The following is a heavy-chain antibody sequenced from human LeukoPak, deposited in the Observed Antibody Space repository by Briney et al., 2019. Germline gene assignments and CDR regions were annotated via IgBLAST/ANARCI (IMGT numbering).Heavy chain of an antibody. J-gene: IGHJ6*02. V-gene: IGHV4-34*01. CDR2: INHSGST. CDR3: ARDRIAAAGTDPHYYYYYGMDV. Sequence: KSSETLSLTCAVYGGSFSGYYWSWIRQPPGKGLEWIGEINHSGSTNYNPSLKSRVTISVDTSKNQFSLKLSSVTAADTAVYYCARDRIAAAGTDPHYYYYYGMDVWGQGTTVTVSS. CDR1: GGSFSGYY. D-gene: IGHD6-13*01.